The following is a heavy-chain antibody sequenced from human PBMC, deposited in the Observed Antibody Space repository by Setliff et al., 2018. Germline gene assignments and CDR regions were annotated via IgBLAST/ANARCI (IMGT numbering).Heavy chain of an antibody. CDR3: VREYSGGGLM. J-gene: IGHJ3*01. V-gene: IGHV1-18*01. Sequence: ASVKVSCKASGGTFSSYGISWVRQAPGQGLEWMGWISAYNGNTNYGQKYQGRVTMTTDTSTNTVYMELRSLRSDDTAVYFCVREYSGGGLMWGQGTMVTVS. D-gene: IGHD6-19*01. CDR1: GGTFSSYG. CDR2: ISAYNGNT.